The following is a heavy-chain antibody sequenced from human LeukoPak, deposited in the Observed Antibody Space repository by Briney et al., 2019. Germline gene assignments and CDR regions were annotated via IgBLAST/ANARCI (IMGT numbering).Heavy chain of an antibody. J-gene: IGHJ3*02. V-gene: IGHV1-2*06. CDR1: GYTFTGYY. Sequence: ASVKVSCKASGYTFTGYYVHWVRQAPGQGLEWMGRINPNSGDTNYAQKFQGRVTMTRDTSISTAYMELSRLRSDDTAVYYCARTQGVYYGGNSGAFDIWGQGTMVTVSS. CDR2: INPNSGDT. D-gene: IGHD4-23*01. CDR3: ARTQGVYYGGNSGAFDI.